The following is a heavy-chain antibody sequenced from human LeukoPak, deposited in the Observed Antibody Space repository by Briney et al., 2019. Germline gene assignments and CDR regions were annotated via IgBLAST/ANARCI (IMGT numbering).Heavy chain of an antibody. CDR3: ARDVGEVPAAIGY. V-gene: IGHV1-2*02. J-gene: IGHJ4*02. CDR2: INPNSGGT. CDR1: GYTFTGYY. Sequence: ASVKVSCKASGYTFTGYYMHWVRQAPGQGLEWMGWINPNSGGTNYAQKFQGRVTMTRDTSTSTVYMELSSLRSEDTAVYYCARDVGEVPAAIGYWGQGTLVTVSS. D-gene: IGHD2-2*01.